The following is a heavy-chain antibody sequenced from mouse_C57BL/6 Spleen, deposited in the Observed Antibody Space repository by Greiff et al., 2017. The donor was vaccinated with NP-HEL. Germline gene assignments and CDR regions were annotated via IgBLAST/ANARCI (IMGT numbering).Heavy chain of an antibody. J-gene: IGHJ4*01. CDR3: ARRFSNYPYYAMDY. CDR2: IYPGDGDT. D-gene: IGHD2-5*01. V-gene: IGHV1-80*01. Sequence: QVQLQQSGAELVKPGASVKISCKASGYAFSSYWMNWVKQRPGKGLEWIGQIYPGDGDTNYNGKFKGKATLTADKSSSTAYMQLSSLTSEDSAVYFCARRFSNYPYYAMDYWGQGTSVTVSS. CDR1: GYAFSSYW.